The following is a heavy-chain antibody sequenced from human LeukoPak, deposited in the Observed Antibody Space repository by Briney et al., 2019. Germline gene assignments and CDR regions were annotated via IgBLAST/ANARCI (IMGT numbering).Heavy chain of an antibody. CDR3: AREGGTTRDAFDI. CDR2: INPNSGGT. CDR1: GYTFTGYY. V-gene: IGHV1-2*02. D-gene: IGHD1-7*01. Sequence: ASVKVSCKASGYTFTGYYMHWVRQAPGQGLEWMGWINPNSGGTNYAQKFQGRVTMTRDTSISTAYMELSRPRSDDTAVYYCAREGGTTRDAFDIWGQGTMVTVSS. J-gene: IGHJ3*02.